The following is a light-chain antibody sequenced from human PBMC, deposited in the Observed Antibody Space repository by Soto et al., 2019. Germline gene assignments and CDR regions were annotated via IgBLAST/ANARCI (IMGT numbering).Light chain of an antibody. Sequence: DIQMTQSPSSLSASVGDRVTITCRASQGIRNELGWYQQKPGKAPKRLIFAASSLESGVPARFSGSGSGTEFTLTISSLQPEDFAAYYCLQHNTYPHTFGQGTKLEIK. J-gene: IGKJ2*01. CDR3: LQHNTYPHT. CDR2: AAS. CDR1: QGIRNE. V-gene: IGKV1-17*01.